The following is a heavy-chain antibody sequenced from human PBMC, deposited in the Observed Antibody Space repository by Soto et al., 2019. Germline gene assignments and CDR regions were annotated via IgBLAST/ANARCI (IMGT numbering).Heavy chain of an antibody. V-gene: IGHV3-23*01. Sequence: PGGSLRLSCAASGFTFSSYAMSWVRQAPGKGLEWVSAISGSGGSTYYADSVKGRFTISRDNSKNTLYLQMNSLRAEDTAVYYCATRTVTTPDSKVDYWGQGTLVTVSS. D-gene: IGHD4-17*01. CDR3: ATRTVTTPDSKVDY. J-gene: IGHJ4*02. CDR1: GFTFSSYA. CDR2: ISGSGGST.